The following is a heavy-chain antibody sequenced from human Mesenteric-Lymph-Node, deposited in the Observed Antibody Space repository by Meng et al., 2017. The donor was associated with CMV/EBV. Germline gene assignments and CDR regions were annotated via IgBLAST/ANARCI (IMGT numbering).Heavy chain of an antibody. J-gene: IGHJ6*02. D-gene: IGHD3-3*01. V-gene: IGHV4-38-2*01. CDR1: GYSISSGYY. Sequence: SETLSLTCAVSGYSISSGYYWGWIRQPSGKGLEWIGSIYHSGSTYYNSSLKSRITISVDTSENQFSLKLSSVTAADTAVYYCARVPFTIFGEAAPKHGEYGMDVWGQGTTVTVSS. CDR2: IYHSGST. CDR3: ARVPFTIFGEAAPKHGEYGMDV.